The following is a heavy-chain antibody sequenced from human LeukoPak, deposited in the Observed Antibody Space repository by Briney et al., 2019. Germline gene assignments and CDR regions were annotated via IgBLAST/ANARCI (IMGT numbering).Heavy chain of an antibody. CDR3: ARVLRYSSSLDY. Sequence: GGSLRLSCAASGFTFSSYGMHWVRQAPGKGLEWVANIKQDGSEKYYVDSVKGRFTISRDNAKNSLYLQMNSLRAEDTAVYYCARVLRYSSSLDYWGQGTLVTVSS. CDR2: IKQDGSEK. J-gene: IGHJ4*02. V-gene: IGHV3-7*01. D-gene: IGHD6-13*01. CDR1: GFTFSSYG.